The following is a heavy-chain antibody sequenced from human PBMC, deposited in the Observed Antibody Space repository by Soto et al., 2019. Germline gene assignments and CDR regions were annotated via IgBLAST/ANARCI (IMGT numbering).Heavy chain of an antibody. D-gene: IGHD2-15*01. J-gene: IGHJ4*02. CDR2: IVVGSGNT. V-gene: IGHV1-58*01. Sequence: GASVKVSCKASGFTFTSSAVQWVRQARGQRLEWIGWIVVGSGNTNYAQKFQERVTITRDMSTSTAYMELSSLRSEDTAVYYCAAGGSLGYCSGGSCYPGLFFDYWGQGTLVTVSS. CDR1: GFTFTSSA. CDR3: AAGGSLGYCSGGSCYPGLFFDY.